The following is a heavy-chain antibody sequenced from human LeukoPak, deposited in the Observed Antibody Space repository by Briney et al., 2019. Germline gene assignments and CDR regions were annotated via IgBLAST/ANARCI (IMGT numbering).Heavy chain of an antibody. CDR2: INHSGST. V-gene: IGHV4-34*01. CDR3: ARRRYGSGSYYNLPHDY. CDR1: GGSFSGYY. Sequence: SETLSLTCAVYGGSFSGYYWSWIRQPPWKGLEWIGEINHSGSTNYNPSLKSRVTISVDTSKNQFSLKLSSATAADTAVYYCARRRYGSGSYYNLPHDYWGQGTLVTVSS. J-gene: IGHJ4*02. D-gene: IGHD3-10*01.